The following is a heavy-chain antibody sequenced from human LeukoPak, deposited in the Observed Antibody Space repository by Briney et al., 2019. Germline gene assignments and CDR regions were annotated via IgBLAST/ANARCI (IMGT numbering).Heavy chain of an antibody. CDR3: ARLITGTTTAFDI. Sequence: SETLSLTCSVSGGSISGNYWTWIRQPAGKGLEWIGRVYTSGSTHYNPSLKTRLTMSVDTSKNQFSLKLSSVTAADTAVYYCARLITGTTTAFDIWGQGTMVTVSS. V-gene: IGHV4-4*07. D-gene: IGHD1-7*01. J-gene: IGHJ3*02. CDR1: GGSISGNY. CDR2: VYTSGST.